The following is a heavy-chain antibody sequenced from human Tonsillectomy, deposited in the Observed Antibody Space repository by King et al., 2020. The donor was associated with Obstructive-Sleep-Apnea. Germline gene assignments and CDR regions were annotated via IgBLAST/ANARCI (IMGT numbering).Heavy chain of an antibody. Sequence: VQLVESGGGVVQPGRSLRLSCAASGFIFSDYGMYWVRQAPGKGLEWVAFIRTDGSETYYAASVKGRFTISRDNSKNTLSLQMNSLRAEDTAIYYCAGGRIDYWGQGTLVTVSS. V-gene: IGHV3-30*02. CDR1: GFIFSDYG. J-gene: IGHJ4*02. D-gene: IGHD3-16*01. CDR2: IRTDGSET. CDR3: AGGRIDY.